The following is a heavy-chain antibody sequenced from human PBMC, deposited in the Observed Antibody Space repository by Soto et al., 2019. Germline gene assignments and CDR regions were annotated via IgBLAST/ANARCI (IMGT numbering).Heavy chain of an antibody. V-gene: IGHV3-30-3*01. CDR2: ISYDGSNK. D-gene: IGHD2-15*01. CDR3: ARDLMGKVVVAANAFGY. Sequence: GGSLRLSCAASGFTFSSYAMHWVRQAPGKGLEWVAVISYDGSNKYYADSVKGRFTISRDNSKNTLYLQMNSLRAEDTAVYYCARDLMGKVVVAANAFGYWGQGTLVTVSS. CDR1: GFTFSSYA. J-gene: IGHJ4*02.